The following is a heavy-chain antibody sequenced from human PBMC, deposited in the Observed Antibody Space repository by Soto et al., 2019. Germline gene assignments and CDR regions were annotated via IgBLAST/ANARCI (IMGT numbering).Heavy chain of an antibody. J-gene: IGHJ5*02. CDR2: INHSGST. V-gene: IGHV4-34*01. D-gene: IGHD6-13*01. CDR1: GGSFSGYC. Sequence: SDTLSLTCAVYGGSFSGYCWSWIRQPPGKGLEWIGEINHSGSTNYNPSLKSRVTISVDTSKNQFSLKLSSVTAADTAVYYCARVGAAYGNWFDPWGQGTLVTVSS. CDR3: ARVGAAYGNWFDP.